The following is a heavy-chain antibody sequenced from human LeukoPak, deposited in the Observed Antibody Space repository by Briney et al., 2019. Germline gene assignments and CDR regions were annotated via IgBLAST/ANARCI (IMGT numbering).Heavy chain of an antibody. D-gene: IGHD3-9*01. CDR2: ISSSSSYI. J-gene: IGHJ4*02. CDR3: ARDTHSVRYFDWYHIRGGYYFDY. Sequence: GGSLRLSCAASGFTFSSYSMNWVRQAPGKGLEWVSSISSSSSYIYYADSVKGRFTISRDNAKNSLYLQMNSLRAEDTAVYYCARDTHSVRYFDWYHIRGGYYFDYWGQGTLVTVSS. CDR1: GFTFSSYS. V-gene: IGHV3-21*01.